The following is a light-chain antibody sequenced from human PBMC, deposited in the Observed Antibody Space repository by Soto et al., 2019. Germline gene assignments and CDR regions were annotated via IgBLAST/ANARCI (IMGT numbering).Light chain of an antibody. Sequence: DIQMTQSPSTLSGSVGDRVTITCRASQTISSWLAWYQQKPGKAPKLLISDASSFESGVPTRFSGSGSGTDFTLTISSLQPEDFATYYCQQYNSYVFGPGTKVDIK. J-gene: IGKJ3*01. V-gene: IGKV1-5*01. CDR3: QQYNSYV. CDR1: QTISSW. CDR2: DAS.